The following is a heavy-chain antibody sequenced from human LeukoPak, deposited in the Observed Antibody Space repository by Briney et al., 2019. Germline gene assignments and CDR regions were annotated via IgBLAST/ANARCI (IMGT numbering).Heavy chain of an antibody. CDR1: GFTVSSHY. CDR2: MYSGGST. V-gene: IGHV3-66*01. Sequence: PGGSLRLSCAASGFTVSSHYMSWVRQAPGKGLEWVSVMYSGGSTYYADSVKGRFIISRDNSKNTLYLQMNSLRAKDTAVYYCASSYSSSWPEIDYWGQGTLVTVSS. J-gene: IGHJ4*02. D-gene: IGHD6-13*01. CDR3: ASSYSSSWPEIDY.